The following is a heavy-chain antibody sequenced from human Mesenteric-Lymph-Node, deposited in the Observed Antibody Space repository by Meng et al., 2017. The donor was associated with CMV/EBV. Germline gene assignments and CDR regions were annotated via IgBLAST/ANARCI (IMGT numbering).Heavy chain of an antibody. CDR2: IWYDGSNK. CDR1: GFTFSNYA. CDR3: AKDLAYCGGDCKPGTFDY. Sequence: GESLKISCAASGFTFSNYAMHWVRQAPGKGLEWVAFIWYDGSNKYYVDSVKGRFTISRDNSKNTMYLQLNSLRAEDTAVYYCAKDLAYCGGDCKPGTFDYWGQGTLVTVSS. V-gene: IGHV3-30*02. D-gene: IGHD2-21*01. J-gene: IGHJ4*02.